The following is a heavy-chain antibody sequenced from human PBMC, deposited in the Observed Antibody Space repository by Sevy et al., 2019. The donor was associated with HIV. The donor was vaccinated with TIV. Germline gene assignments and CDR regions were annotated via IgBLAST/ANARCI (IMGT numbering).Heavy chain of an antibody. V-gene: IGHV3-15*01. Sequence: GGSLRLSCAASGFTFSNAWMSWVRLAPGKGLEWVGRLKSKTDGGTTDYAATVKGRFTISRDDSKNTLHLPMNRLKTEDTAISYCTIDSKKRGLSALLDYWGQGTLVTVSS. CDR1: GFTFSNAW. CDR2: LKSKTDGGTT. J-gene: IGHJ4*02. CDR3: TIDSKKRGLSALLDY. D-gene: IGHD3-10*01.